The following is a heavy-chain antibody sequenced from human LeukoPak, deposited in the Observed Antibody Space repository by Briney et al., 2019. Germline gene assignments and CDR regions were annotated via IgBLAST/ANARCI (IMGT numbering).Heavy chain of an antibody. CDR3: ARHGAGPTSEIDY. CDR2: IYYSGST. CDR1: GGSISSSSYY. V-gene: IGHV4-39*01. J-gene: IGHJ4*02. D-gene: IGHD1-26*01. Sequence: SETLSLTCTVSGGSISSSSYYWGWIRQPPGKGLEWIGSIYYSGSTYYNPSLKSRVTISVDTSKNQFSLKLSSVTAADTAVYYCARHGAGPTSEIDYWDQGTLVTVSS.